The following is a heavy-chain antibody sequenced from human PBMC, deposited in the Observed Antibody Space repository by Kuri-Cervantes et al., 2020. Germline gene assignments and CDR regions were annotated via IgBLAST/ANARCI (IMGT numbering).Heavy chain of an antibody. CDR2: ISYDGSNK. CDR3: AKDVFVDTAMAPLT. CDR1: GFTFSSYW. J-gene: IGHJ5*02. D-gene: IGHD5-18*01. V-gene: IGHV3-30*18. Sequence: GGSLRLSCAASGFTFSSYWMSWVRQAPGKGLEWVAVISYDGSNKYYADSVKGRFTIPRDNSKNTLYLQMNSLRAEDTAVYYCAKDVFVDTAMAPLTWGQGTLVTVSS.